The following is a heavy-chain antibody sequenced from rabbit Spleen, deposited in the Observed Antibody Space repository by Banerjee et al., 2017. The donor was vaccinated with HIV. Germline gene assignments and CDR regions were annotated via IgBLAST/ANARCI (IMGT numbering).Heavy chain of an antibody. CDR3: ARESFSNWDL. Sequence: QEQVEESGGGLVQPEGSLTLACRASGFSFISSYYMCWVRQAPGKGLEWIACIYAGNSGSTYYASWAKGRFTISKSSSTTVTLQMTSLTAADTATYFCARESFSNWDLWGPGTLVTVS. CDR1: GFSFISSYY. CDR2: IYAGNSGST. D-gene: IGHD7-1*01. J-gene: IGHJ4*01. V-gene: IGHV1S45*01.